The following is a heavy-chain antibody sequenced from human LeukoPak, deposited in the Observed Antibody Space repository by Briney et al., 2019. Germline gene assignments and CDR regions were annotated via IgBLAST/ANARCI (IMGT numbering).Heavy chain of an antibody. CDR2: LSGDGSST. V-gene: IGHV3-43*02. D-gene: IGHD3-9*01. CDR1: GCIFDEYA. J-gene: IGHJ6*03. Sequence: GGSLRLSCAASGCIFDEYAVHGVRQAPGKGLEWVSLLSGDGSSTYYADSVKGRFTISRDNSKTSLYLQMDSLTTEDTALYFCAKEGRRSDWSTYYYYMDVWGKGTTVTVSS. CDR3: AKEGRRSDWSTYYYYMDV.